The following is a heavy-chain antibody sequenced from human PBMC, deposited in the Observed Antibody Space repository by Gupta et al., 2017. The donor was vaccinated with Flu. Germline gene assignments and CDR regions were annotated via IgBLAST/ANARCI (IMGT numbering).Heavy chain of an antibody. Sequence: QVQLVQSGAEVKKPGASVKVSCKVSGYTLTELSMHWVRQAPGKGLEWMGGFDPEDGETIYAQKFQGRVTMTEDTSTDTAYMELSSLRSEDTAVYYCATDRPHEVGYCSSTSCGNWFDPWGQGTLVTVSS. CDR3: ATDRPHEVGYCSSTSCGNWFDP. CDR2: FDPEDGET. CDR1: GYTLTELS. D-gene: IGHD2-2*01. J-gene: IGHJ5*02. V-gene: IGHV1-24*01.